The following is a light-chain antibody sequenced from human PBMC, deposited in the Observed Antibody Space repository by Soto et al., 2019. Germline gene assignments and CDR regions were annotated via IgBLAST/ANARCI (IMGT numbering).Light chain of an antibody. CDR3: QQRSDWPPIT. Sequence: EIVLTQSPATLSLSPGERATLSCRASQSVYNYLAWYQQKPGQAPRLLIYGASNRATGIPARFSGSGSGTDFTLTISSLEPEDFAVYYCQQRSDWPPITFGQGTRLEIK. J-gene: IGKJ5*01. CDR2: GAS. V-gene: IGKV3-11*01. CDR1: QSVYNY.